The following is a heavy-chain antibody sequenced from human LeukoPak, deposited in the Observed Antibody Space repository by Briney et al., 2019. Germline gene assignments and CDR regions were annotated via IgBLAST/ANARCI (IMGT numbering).Heavy chain of an antibody. D-gene: IGHD2/OR15-2a*01. J-gene: IGHJ6*03. Sequence: SETLSLTCTVSGGSVRRGNYYWTWIRQPAGSGLEWIGRIYTSGTTDYNPSLRTRVTISVDASRNQFSLNLSSVTAADTAVYYCARAFYPHMDVWGKGTTVTVSS. CDR3: ARAFYPHMDV. V-gene: IGHV4-61*02. CDR1: GGSVRRGNYY. CDR2: IYTSGTT.